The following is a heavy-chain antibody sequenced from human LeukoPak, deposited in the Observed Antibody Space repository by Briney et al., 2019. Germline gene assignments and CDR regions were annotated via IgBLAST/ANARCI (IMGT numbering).Heavy chain of an antibody. Sequence: GGSLRLSCAASGFTFSIYEMNWVRQAPGKGLEWVSYISSSGSTIYYADSVKGRFTISRDNAKNSLYLQMNSLRAEDTAVYYCARDLDPSRAFDIWGQGTMVTVPS. V-gene: IGHV3-48*03. CDR3: ARDLDPSRAFDI. CDR1: GFTFSIYE. CDR2: ISSSGSTI. D-gene: IGHD3-9*01. J-gene: IGHJ3*02.